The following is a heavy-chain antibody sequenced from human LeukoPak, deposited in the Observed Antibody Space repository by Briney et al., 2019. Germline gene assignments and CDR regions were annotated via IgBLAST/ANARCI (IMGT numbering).Heavy chain of an antibody. Sequence: GASVKVSCKASGYPFSGYYIHWVRQGPGQGLEWLGWINPESGATKYPQRFEGRVTLTRDTSVTTVHMELSGLRYDDSAVYYCARENLNYYGSGSYLYWGQGSQVTVSS. V-gene: IGHV1-2*02. CDR2: INPESGAT. CDR1: GYPFSGYY. J-gene: IGHJ4*02. CDR3: ARENLNYYGSGSYLY. D-gene: IGHD3-10*01.